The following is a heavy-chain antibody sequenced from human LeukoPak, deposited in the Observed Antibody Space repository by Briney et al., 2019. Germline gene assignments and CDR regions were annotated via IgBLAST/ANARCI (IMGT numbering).Heavy chain of an antibody. D-gene: IGHD6-13*01. Sequence: GGSLRLSCAASGFTFSSYEMNWVRQAPGKGLEWVSYISSSGSTIYYADSVKGRFTISRDNAKNSLYLQMNSLKAEDTAVYYCAKSHLQIAAANFDYWGQGTLVTVSS. V-gene: IGHV3-48*03. CDR2: ISSSGSTI. CDR1: GFTFSSYE. J-gene: IGHJ4*02. CDR3: AKSHLQIAAANFDY.